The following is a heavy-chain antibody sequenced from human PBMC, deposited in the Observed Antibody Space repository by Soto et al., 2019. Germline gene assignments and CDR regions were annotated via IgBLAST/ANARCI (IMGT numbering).Heavy chain of an antibody. CDR1: GFSLSSSGVG. CDR2: IYWDDDK. CDR3: SYTQYYDLGYGMDV. D-gene: IGHD3-3*01. V-gene: IGHV2-5*02. Sequence: DPTLVNPTQTLTLTFTFSGFSLSSSGVGVGWIRQPPGKALEWLALIYWDDDKRYSPSLKSRLTITKDTSKNQVVLTMTKMDPVDTGTYHGSYTQYYDLGYGMDVWGHVTTVTVSS. J-gene: IGHJ6*02.